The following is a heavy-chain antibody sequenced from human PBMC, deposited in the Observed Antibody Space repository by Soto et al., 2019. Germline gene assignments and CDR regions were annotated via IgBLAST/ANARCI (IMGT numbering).Heavy chain of an antibody. V-gene: IGHV5-51*01. Sequence: PGESLKISCNGSGYSFTIYWIGWVRQMPGKGLEWMGIIYPGDSDTRYSPSFQGQVTISADKSISTAYLQWSSLKASDTAMYYCARFRGPSKDYYYGMDVWGQGTTVTVSS. D-gene: IGHD2-2*01. CDR2: IYPGDSDT. CDR1: GYSFTIYW. J-gene: IGHJ6*02. CDR3: ARFRGPSKDYYYGMDV.